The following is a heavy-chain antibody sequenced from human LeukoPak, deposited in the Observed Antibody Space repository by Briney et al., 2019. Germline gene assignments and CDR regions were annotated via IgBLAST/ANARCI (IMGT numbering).Heavy chain of an antibody. D-gene: IGHD2-21*02. Sequence: GESLKISCKDSGXSFASFCIGWVRQMPTKGLEWMGIIYPGDSDTRYSPSFQGQVTISADKSISTAYLQWSSLKASDSAIYYCARPATGDQGGYWGQGTLVTVSS. CDR3: ARPATGDQGGY. CDR2: IYPGDSDT. CDR1: GXSFASFC. J-gene: IGHJ4*02. V-gene: IGHV5-51*01.